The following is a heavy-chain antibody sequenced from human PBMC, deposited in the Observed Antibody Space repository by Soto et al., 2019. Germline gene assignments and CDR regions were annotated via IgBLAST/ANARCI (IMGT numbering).Heavy chain of an antibody. J-gene: IGHJ5*02. Sequence: PGGSLRLSCAASGFTCSSYAMSWVRQAPGKGLERVSAISGSGGSTYYADSVKGRFTISRDNSKNTLYLQMNSLRAEDTAVYYCAKDRATMIVVVSPWPEWFDPWGQGTLVTVSS. CDR3: AKDRATMIVVVSPWPEWFDP. V-gene: IGHV3-23*01. D-gene: IGHD3-22*01. CDR1: GFTCSSYA. CDR2: ISGSGGST.